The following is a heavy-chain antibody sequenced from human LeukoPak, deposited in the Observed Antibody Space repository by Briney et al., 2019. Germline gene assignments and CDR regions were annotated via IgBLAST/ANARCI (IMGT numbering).Heavy chain of an antibody. V-gene: IGHV3-30*02. J-gene: IGHJ4*02. Sequence: GGSLRLSCAASGFTFMNYAMHWVRQAPGMGLEWMAFIRYDGTNKYYADSVTGRFTISRDNSKNTLYLQMNSLRVEDTAVYYCAKASQNLFLDYWGQGILVTVSS. D-gene: IGHD2/OR15-2a*01. CDR3: AKASQNLFLDY. CDR1: GFTFMNYA. CDR2: IRYDGTNK.